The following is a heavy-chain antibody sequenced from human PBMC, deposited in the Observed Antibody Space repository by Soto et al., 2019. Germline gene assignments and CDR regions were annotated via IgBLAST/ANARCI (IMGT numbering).Heavy chain of an antibody. CDR1: GDSVSSNSAA. CDR3: ARDRIWFGELVLGNGFDP. Sequence: KQSQTLSLTCAISGDSVSSNSAAWNWIRQSPSRGLEWLGRTYYRSKWYNDYAVSVKSRITINPDTSKNQFSLQLNSVTPEDTAVYYCARDRIWFGELVLGNGFDPWGQGTLVTVSS. D-gene: IGHD3-10*01. V-gene: IGHV6-1*01. CDR2: TYYRSKWYN. J-gene: IGHJ5*02.